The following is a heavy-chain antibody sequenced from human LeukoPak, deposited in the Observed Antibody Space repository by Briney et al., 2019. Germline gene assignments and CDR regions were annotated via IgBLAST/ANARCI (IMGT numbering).Heavy chain of an antibody. CDR1: GGSISRSSYY. V-gene: IGHV4-39*01. CDR2: IYYSGST. Sequence: SETLSLTCTVSGGSISRSSYYWGWTRQPPGKGLEWIGSIYYSGSTYYNPSLKSRVTISADTSKNQFSLKLSSVTAADTAVYYCARHSRGHFDYWGQGTLVTVSS. CDR3: ARHSRGHFDY. J-gene: IGHJ4*02.